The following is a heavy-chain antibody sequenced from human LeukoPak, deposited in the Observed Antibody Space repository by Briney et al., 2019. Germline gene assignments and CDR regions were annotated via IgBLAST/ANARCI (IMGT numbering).Heavy chain of an antibody. CDR1: RFSFSSYG. V-gene: IGHV3-30*18. D-gene: IGHD3-9*01. CDR2: ISYDGSNK. Sequence: PGGSLRLSCAASRFSFSSYGMHWVRQAPGKGLEWVAAISYDGSNKYYADSVKGRFTISRDNSKNTLYLQMNSLRTEDTAVYYCAKTLFRRFDGWGQGTLVTVSS. CDR3: AKTLFRRFDG. J-gene: IGHJ4*02.